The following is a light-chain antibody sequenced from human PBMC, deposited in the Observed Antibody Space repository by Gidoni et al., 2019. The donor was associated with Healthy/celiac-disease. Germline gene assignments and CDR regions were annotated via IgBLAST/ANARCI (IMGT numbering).Light chain of an antibody. CDR1: QDISNY. Sequence: DIQMTQSPSSLSASVGDRVTITCQASQDISNYLNWYQQKPGKAPKLLIYDASNLETGVPSRFIGSGSVTDFTFTISSLQPEDIATYYCQQYDNLPYTFGQGTKLEI. V-gene: IGKV1-33*01. CDR2: DAS. CDR3: QQYDNLPYT. J-gene: IGKJ2*01.